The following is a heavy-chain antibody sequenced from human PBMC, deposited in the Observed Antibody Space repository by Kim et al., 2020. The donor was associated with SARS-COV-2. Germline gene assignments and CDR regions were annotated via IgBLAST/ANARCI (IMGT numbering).Heavy chain of an antibody. J-gene: IGHJ6*02. CDR3: ARVPGGDV. CDR2: KSGGP. Sequence: KSGGPTYAQKFQARVTMTRDTSISTAYMDLSRLQSDDTAVYYCARVPGGDVWGQGTTVTVSS. V-gene: IGHV1-2*02. D-gene: IGHD3-10*01.